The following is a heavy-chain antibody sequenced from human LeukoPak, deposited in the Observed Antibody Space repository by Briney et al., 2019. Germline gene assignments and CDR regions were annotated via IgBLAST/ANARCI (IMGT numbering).Heavy chain of an antibody. CDR2: INSDGSAT. CDR3: ARGNKWSFDS. J-gene: IGHJ4*02. CDR1: GFTFSTYD. D-gene: IGHD2-15*01. V-gene: IGHV3-74*01. Sequence: GGSLRLSCVASGFTFSTYDMNWVRQAPGKGLVWVSRINSDGSATSYADSVMVRFTISRDSAKNTLYLQMNSLRPEDTAVYYCARGNKWSFDSWGQGALVTVSS.